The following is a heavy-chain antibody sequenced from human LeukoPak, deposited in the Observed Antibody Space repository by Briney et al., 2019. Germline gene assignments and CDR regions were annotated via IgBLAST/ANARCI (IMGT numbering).Heavy chain of an antibody. CDR1: GFTFSSYG. D-gene: IGHD6-6*01. CDR2: IWYDGSNK. J-gene: IGHJ4*02. Sequence: PGGSLRLSCAASGFTFSSYGMHWVRQAPGKGLEWVAVIWYDGSNKYYADSVKGRFTISRDNSKNTLYLQMNSLRAEDTAVYYCARDPVKLVSYHFDYWGQGTLVTVSS. CDR3: ARDPVKLVSYHFDY. V-gene: IGHV3-33*01.